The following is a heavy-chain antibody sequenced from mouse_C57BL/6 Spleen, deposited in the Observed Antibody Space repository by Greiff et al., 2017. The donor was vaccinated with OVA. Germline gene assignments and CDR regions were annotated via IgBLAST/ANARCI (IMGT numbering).Heavy chain of an antibody. Sequence: EVQLVESEGGLVQPGSSMKLSCTASGFTFSDYYMAWVRQVPEKGLEWVANINYDGSSTYYLDSLKSRFIISRDNAKNILYLQMSSLKSEDTATYYCARYYYGSSYEGYFDVWGTGTTVTVSS. J-gene: IGHJ1*03. D-gene: IGHD1-1*01. CDR1: GFTFSDYY. CDR2: INYDGSST. V-gene: IGHV5-16*01. CDR3: ARYYYGSSYEGYFDV.